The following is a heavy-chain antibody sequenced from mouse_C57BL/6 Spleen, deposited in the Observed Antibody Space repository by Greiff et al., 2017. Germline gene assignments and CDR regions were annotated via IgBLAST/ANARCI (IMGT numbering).Heavy chain of an antibody. V-gene: IGHV1-64*01. J-gene: IGHJ1*03. CDR2: IHPNSGST. CDR1: GYTFTSYW. Sequence: QVQLQQPGAELVKPGASVKLSCKASGYTFTSYWMHWVKQRPGQGLEWLGMIHPNSGSTNYTEKFKSKATLTVDKSSSTAYMQLSSLTSEDSAVYYCARRLDYDGSGYFDVWGTGTTGTVSS. CDR3: ARRLDYDGSGYFDV. D-gene: IGHD1-1*01.